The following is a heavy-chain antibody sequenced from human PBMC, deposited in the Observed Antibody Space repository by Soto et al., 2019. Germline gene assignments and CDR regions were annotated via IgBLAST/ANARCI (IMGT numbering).Heavy chain of an antibody. CDR2: LIPIFGTA. CDR3: ARQRAVRYFAWFFPSGNYIDY. D-gene: IGHD3-9*01. Sequence: QVQLVQSGAEVKKPGSSVKGSCKASGGTFSSYAISWVRQAPGQGLEWMGGLIPIFGTANYAQKFQGRVTITADDSTSTAYPELSSLRSEDTFVYSCARQRAVRYFAWFFPSGNYIDYWGQGTLVTVSS. CDR1: GGTFSSYA. J-gene: IGHJ4*02. V-gene: IGHV1-69*01.